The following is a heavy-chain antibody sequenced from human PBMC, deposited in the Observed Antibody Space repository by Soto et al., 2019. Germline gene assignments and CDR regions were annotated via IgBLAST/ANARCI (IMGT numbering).Heavy chain of an antibody. V-gene: IGHV1-2*02. D-gene: IGHD2-2*01. CDR2: INPNSGGT. J-gene: IGHJ5*02. Sequence: QVQLVQSGAEVKKPGASVKVSCKASGYTFTGYYMHWVRQAPGQGLEWMGWINPNSGGTNYAQKFQGRVTMTRDTSISTAYMELSRLRSDDTAVYYCAREGYCSSTRCYLSNVFDPGGQGTLVTVSS. CDR1: GYTFTGYY. CDR3: AREGYCSSTRCYLSNVFDP.